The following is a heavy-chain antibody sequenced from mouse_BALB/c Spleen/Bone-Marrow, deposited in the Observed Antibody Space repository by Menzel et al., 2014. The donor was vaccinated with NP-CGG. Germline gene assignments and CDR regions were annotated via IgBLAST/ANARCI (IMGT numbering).Heavy chain of an antibody. Sequence: VMLVESGPGLMAPSQSLSIPCTVSGFSLTSYGVHWVRQPPGKGLEWLGVIWAGGSTNYNSALMSRLSISKDNSKSQVFLKMNSLQTDDTAMYYCARSTMITEGFAYWGQGTLVTVSA. CDR2: IWAGGST. CDR1: GFSLTSYG. D-gene: IGHD2-4*01. V-gene: IGHV2-9*02. J-gene: IGHJ3*01. CDR3: ARSTMITEGFAY.